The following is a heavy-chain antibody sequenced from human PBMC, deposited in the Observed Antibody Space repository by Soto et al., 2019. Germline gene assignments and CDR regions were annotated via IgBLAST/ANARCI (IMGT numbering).Heavy chain of an antibody. V-gene: IGHV1-69*13. D-gene: IGHD2-21*02. J-gene: IGHJ6*02. CDR3: AGAGALYCGGDCYSEYYYYGMDV. Sequence: SVKVSCKASGGTFSSYAIIWVRQAPGQGLEWMGGIIPIFGTANYAQKFQGRVTITADESTSTAYMELSSLRSEDTAVYYCAGAGALYCGGDCYSEYYYYGMDVWGQGTTVTVSS. CDR2: IIPIFGTA. CDR1: GGTFSSYA.